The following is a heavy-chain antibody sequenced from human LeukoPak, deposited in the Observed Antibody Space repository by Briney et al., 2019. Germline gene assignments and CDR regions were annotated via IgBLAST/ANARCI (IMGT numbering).Heavy chain of an antibody. Sequence: GGSLRLSCAASGFTFSSYEMNWVRQAPGKGLEWVSYISSSGSTIYYADSVKGRFTISRDNAKNSLYLQMNSLRAEDTAVYYCARDGIAVAVPSAFDIWGQGTMVTVPS. CDR2: ISSSGSTI. CDR1: GFTFSSYE. D-gene: IGHD6-19*01. CDR3: ARDGIAVAVPSAFDI. V-gene: IGHV3-48*03. J-gene: IGHJ3*02.